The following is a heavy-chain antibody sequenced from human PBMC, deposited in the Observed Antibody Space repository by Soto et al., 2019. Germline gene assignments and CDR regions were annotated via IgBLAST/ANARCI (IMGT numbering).Heavy chain of an antibody. CDR3: ARAGAALVRGSIGGFDY. Sequence: QVHLQQWGAGLLKPSETQSLTCAVNGGAFNGYYWTWIRQSPGKGLQWIGEINHSGTVDYNPSLKSRVTFSLDTSKKQFSLTLTSVTAADTAVYFCARAGAALVRGSIGGFDYWGQGTLVTVSS. D-gene: IGHD3-10*01. CDR2: INHSGTV. CDR1: GGAFNGYY. V-gene: IGHV4-34*01. J-gene: IGHJ4*02.